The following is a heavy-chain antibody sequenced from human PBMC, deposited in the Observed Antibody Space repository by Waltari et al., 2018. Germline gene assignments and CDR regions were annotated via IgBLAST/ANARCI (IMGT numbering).Heavy chain of an antibody. J-gene: IGHJ4*02. Sequence: QVQLVESGGGVVHPGRSLRLSCEASGFTFSYHAMHWVRQPPGKGLEWVSGISFDGRDEYYLDSVRGRFTISRDDSKGTVNLQMNSLRPEDTAVYYCARDGPLQIQSWYSFDYWGQGSLVTVSS. V-gene: IGHV3-30-3*01. D-gene: IGHD5-18*01. CDR2: ISFDGRDE. CDR3: ARDGPLQIQSWYSFDY. CDR1: GFTFSYHA.